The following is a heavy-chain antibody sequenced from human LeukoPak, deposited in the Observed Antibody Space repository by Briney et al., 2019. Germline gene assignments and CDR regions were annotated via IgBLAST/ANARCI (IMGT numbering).Heavy chain of an antibody. J-gene: IGHJ4*02. D-gene: IGHD6-6*01. CDR1: GYTFTSYG. CDR2: ISAYNGNT. V-gene: IGHV1-18*01. Sequence: ASVRVSCKASGYTFTSYGISWVRQAPGQGLEWTGWISAYNGNTNYAQKLQGRVTTTTDTSTSTAYMELRSPRSDDTAVYYCARGQLVFLAYWGQGTLVTVSS. CDR3: ARGQLVFLAY.